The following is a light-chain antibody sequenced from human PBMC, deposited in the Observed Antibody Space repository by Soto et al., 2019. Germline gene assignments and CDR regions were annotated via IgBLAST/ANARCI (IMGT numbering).Light chain of an antibody. CDR1: QSVSSY. Sequence: EIVLTQSPATLSLSPGERATLSCRASQSVSSYLAWYQQKPGQAPRLLIYDASNRATGIPARFSGSGSGTDFTLTISSLEPEDFAVYYCQQRSNWLTFGQGTKGDIK. CDR3: QQRSNWLT. CDR2: DAS. J-gene: IGKJ1*01. V-gene: IGKV3-11*01.